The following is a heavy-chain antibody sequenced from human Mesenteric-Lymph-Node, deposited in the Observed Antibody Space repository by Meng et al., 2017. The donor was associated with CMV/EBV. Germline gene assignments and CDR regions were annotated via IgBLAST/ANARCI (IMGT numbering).Heavy chain of an antibody. CDR1: GFSLSNSGVG. V-gene: IGHV2-5*02. D-gene: IGHD6-13*01. CDR3: EHSSGIAAAGPFYFDY. J-gene: IGHJ4*02. Sequence: QITLKESGPTLVKPTQTLTLTCTFSGFSLSNSGVGVGWIRQPPGKGLEWLALIYWDDDKRYSPSLKSRLTSTKDTSKNQVVLTMTNMDPVDTATYYCEHSSGIAAAGPFYFDYWGQGTLVTVSS. CDR2: IYWDDDK.